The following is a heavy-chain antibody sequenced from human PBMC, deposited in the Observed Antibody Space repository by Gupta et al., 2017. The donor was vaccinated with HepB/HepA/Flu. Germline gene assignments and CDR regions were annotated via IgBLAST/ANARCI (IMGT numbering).Heavy chain of an antibody. CDR2: ISFDGTTS. V-gene: IGHV3-74*01. CDR1: EVTLRGYW. J-gene: IGHJ4*02. CDR3: ARDSWGFDY. Sequence: DVQWVEPGGDVVPPGESWRLCCVASEVTLRGYWIHWVRQVPEQGLMSVSRISFDGTTSDYADSVKGRFAVSRDNAKDTVYLQMDDLKVEDTGVYYCARDSWGFDYWGQGTVVTVSS. D-gene: IGHD7-27*01.